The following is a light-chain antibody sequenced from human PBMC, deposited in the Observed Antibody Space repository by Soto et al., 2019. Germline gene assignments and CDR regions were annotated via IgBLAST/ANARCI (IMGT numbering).Light chain of an antibody. CDR3: QQADTFPIT. Sequence: DIQMTQSPSSVSASVGDRVTISCQASQGISRSLAWYQQKPGKAPKLLIYAASSLQSGVPSRFSGSGFGTDFTLTISSLQPEDSAIYCCQQADTFPITFGQGTRLETK. V-gene: IGKV1D-12*01. J-gene: IGKJ5*01. CDR1: QGISRS. CDR2: AAS.